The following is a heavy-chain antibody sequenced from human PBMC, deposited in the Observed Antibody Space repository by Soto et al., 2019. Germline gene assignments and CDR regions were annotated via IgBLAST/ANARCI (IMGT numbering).Heavy chain of an antibody. CDR3: ARLQRGVYYDGRVYHEDY. CDR1: GGSISSGGYY. D-gene: IGHD3-22*01. Sequence: QVQLQESGPGLVKPSQTLSLTCTVSGGSISSGGYYWSWIRQHPGKGLEWIGYIYYSGSTYYNPSLKRRVNISEETFKNQSSRKMSCVTAAETAVYYRARLQRGVYYDGRVYHEDYWGQEPRVTPSS. V-gene: IGHV4-31*03. J-gene: IGHJ4*02. CDR2: IYYSGST.